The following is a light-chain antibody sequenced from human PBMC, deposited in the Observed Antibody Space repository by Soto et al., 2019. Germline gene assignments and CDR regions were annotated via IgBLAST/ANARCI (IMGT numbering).Light chain of an antibody. V-gene: IGKV3-20*01. CDR1: QSVSSSY. Sequence: IVLTQSPGTLSLSPGERATLSCRASQSVSSSYLAWYQQKPGQAPRLLIYDASRATGIPDRFSGSGSGTDFTLTITRLEPEDFAAYYCQHYGTSALFGPGTKVDI. CDR3: QHYGTSAL. CDR2: DAS. J-gene: IGKJ3*01.